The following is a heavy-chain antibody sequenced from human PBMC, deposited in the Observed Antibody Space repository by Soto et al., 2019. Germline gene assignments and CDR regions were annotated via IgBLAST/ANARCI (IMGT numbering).Heavy chain of an antibody. CDR1: GFTFSSYA. CDR2: ISGSGGST. D-gene: IGHD5-12*01. Sequence: GGSLRLSCAASGFTFSSYAMSWVRQAPGKGLEWVSAISGSGGSTYYADSVKGRFTISRDNSKNTLYLQMNSLRAEDTAVYYCAKDSLYKATARWFYYYYGMDVWGQGTTVTVSS. CDR3: AKDSLYKATARWFYYYYGMDV. V-gene: IGHV3-23*01. J-gene: IGHJ6*02.